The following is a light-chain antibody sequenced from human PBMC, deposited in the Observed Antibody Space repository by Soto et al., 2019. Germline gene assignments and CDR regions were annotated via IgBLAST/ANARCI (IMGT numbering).Light chain of an antibody. J-gene: IGKJ5*01. Sequence: EIVFTQSPCTLSLSPGERATLSCRASQSVSSIYLAWYQQKPGQAPSLLIYATSSRATGIPDRFSGSGSGTDFSLTISRLEPEDFAVYYCQQYGSSPITFGQGTRRRL. CDR1: QSVSSIY. CDR3: QQYGSSPIT. CDR2: ATS. V-gene: IGKV3-20*01.